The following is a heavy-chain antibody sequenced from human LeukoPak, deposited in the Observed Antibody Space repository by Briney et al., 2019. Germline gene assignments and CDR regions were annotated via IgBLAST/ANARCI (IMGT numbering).Heavy chain of an antibody. V-gene: IGHV1-2*02. CDR2: INPNSGGT. J-gene: IGHJ5*02. Sequence: AASVKVSCKASGYTFTGYYMHWVRQAPGQGLEWMGWINPNSGGTNYAQKFQGRVTMTRDTSISTAYMELSRLRSDDTAVYSCARPRYPRGGRPGNNWFDPWGQGTLVTVSS. CDR3: ARPRYPRGGRPGNNWFDP. D-gene: IGHD3-16*01. CDR1: GYTFTGYY.